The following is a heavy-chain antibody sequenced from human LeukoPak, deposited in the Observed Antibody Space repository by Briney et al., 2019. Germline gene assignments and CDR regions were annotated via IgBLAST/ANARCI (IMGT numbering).Heavy chain of an antibody. CDR1: GFTFSNNW. V-gene: IGHV3-7*01. CDR3: ASYSGSYSFDY. CDR2: IRQDGSEQ. D-gene: IGHD1-26*01. J-gene: IGHJ4*02. Sequence: AGGSLRLSCVASGFTFSNNWMSWVRQAPGKGLEWVANIRQDGSEQYYGDSVKGRFTISRDNAKNSLYLQMNSLRAEDTAVYFCASYSGSYSFDYWGQGTLVTVSS.